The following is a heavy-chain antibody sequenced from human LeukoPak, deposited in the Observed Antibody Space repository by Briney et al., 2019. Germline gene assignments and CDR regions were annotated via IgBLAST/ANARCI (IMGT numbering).Heavy chain of an antibody. D-gene: IGHD3-22*01. V-gene: IGHV3-15*01. J-gene: IGHJ4*02. CDR1: QFTFNNAW. Sequence: GGSLRLSCVASQFTFNNAWMSWVRQAPGKGLEWAGRIKSKTDGGTTDYAAPVKGRFTISKDDPKNTLYLQMNSLKTEDTAVYYCTTAPDSSGYLFDYWGQGTLVTVSS. CDR2: IKSKTDGGTT. CDR3: TTAPDSSGYLFDY.